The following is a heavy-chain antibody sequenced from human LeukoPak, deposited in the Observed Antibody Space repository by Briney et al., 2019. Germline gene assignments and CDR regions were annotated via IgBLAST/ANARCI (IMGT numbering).Heavy chain of an antibody. V-gene: IGHV4-4*07. J-gene: IGHJ4*02. CDR2: IYTSGST. Sequence: SETLSLTCTVSGGSISSYYWSWIRQPAGKGLEWIGRIYTSGSTNYNPSLKSRVTMSVDTSKNQFSLKLSSVTAADTAVYYCARVSYCGGDCYLYYFDYWGQGTLVTVSS. CDR3: ARVSYCGGDCYLYYFDY. D-gene: IGHD2-21*02. CDR1: GGSISSYY.